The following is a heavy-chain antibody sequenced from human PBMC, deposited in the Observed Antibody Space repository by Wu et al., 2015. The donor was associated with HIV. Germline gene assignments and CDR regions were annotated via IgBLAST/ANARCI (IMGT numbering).Heavy chain of an antibody. V-gene: IGHV1-2*02. CDR2: INSNRGGT. CDR3: ARLQSLHGLYSNADY. D-gene: IGHD3-10*01. Sequence: QVQLVQSGPEVRKPGASVMVSCKASGYTFIDYYMYWVRQAPGQGPEWMGWINSNRGGTKYAQKFQGRITMTRDTAVSTAYLELNTLRSDDTAVYYCARLQSLHGLYSNADYWGQGTLVTVSS. CDR1: GYTFIDYY. J-gene: IGHJ4*02.